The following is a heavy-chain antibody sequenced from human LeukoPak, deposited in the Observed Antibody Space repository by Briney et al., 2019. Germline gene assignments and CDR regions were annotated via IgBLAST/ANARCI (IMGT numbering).Heavy chain of an antibody. D-gene: IGHD1-20*01. CDR2: INHSGST. CDR1: GGSFSGYY. V-gene: IGHV4-34*01. CDR3: ARGGDGITGETDLFGY. J-gene: IGHJ4*02. Sequence: NPSETLSLTCAVYGGSFSGYYRSWIRQPPGKGLEWIGEINHSGSTNYNPSLKSRVTISVDTSKNQFSLKLSSVTAADTAVYYCARGGDGITGETDLFGYWGQGTLVTVSS.